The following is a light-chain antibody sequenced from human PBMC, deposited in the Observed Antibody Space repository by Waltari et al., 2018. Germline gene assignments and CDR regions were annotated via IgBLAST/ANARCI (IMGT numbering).Light chain of an antibody. Sequence: QSALTQPASVSGSPGQSITISCTGTSSDIGGYHFVSWYQQHPGKAPKLMIYDVTKWPSGFSNRFSGSKSGNTASLTISGLQAEDEADYYCTSYTSTNTVIFGGGTKVTVL. V-gene: IGLV2-14*03. CDR1: SSDIGGYHF. CDR2: DVT. CDR3: TSYTSTNTVI. J-gene: IGLJ2*01.